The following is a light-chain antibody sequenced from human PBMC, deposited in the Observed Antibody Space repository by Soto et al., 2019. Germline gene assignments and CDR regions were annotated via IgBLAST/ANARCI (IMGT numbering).Light chain of an antibody. Sequence: LTQSPGTLSLSPGERATLSCRASQSVSSSYLAWYQQKPGQAPRPLIYGASSRAIGIPERFSGSGSGTDFTLTISRLEPEDFAVYYCQQYGRSPWTFGQGTKVEIK. CDR2: GAS. J-gene: IGKJ1*01. V-gene: IGKV3-20*01. CDR3: QQYGRSPWT. CDR1: QSVSSSY.